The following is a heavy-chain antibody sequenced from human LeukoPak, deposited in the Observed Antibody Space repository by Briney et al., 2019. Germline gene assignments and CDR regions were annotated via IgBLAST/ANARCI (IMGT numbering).Heavy chain of an antibody. CDR1: GYTFTGYY. J-gene: IGHJ5*02. CDR3: ARKGGRWLQWYWFDP. CDR2: INPNSGGT. V-gene: IGHV1-2*04. Sequence: ASVKVSCKASGYTFTGYYMHWVRQAPGQGLEWMGWINPNSGGTNYAQKFQGWVTMTRDTSISTAYMELSRLRSDDTAVYYCARKGGRWLQWYWFDPWGQGTLVTVSS. D-gene: IGHD5-24*01.